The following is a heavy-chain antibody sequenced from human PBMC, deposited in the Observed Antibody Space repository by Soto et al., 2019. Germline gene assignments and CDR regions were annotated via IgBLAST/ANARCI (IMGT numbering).Heavy chain of an antibody. D-gene: IGHD2-8*02. Sequence: PSETLSLTCTVSGGSLSPNYWSWIRQPPGKGLEWIGYINHGGTTNYNPSLNSRVTISIDTSKNQFSLKLTSVTAADTAVYYCARDKITGLFDYWGQGTLVTVSS. V-gene: IGHV4-59*12. CDR3: ARDKITGLFDY. J-gene: IGHJ4*02. CDR1: GGSLSPNY. CDR2: INHGGTT.